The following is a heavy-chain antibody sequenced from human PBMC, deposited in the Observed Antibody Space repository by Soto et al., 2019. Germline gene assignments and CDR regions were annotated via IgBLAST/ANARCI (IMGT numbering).Heavy chain of an antibody. Sequence: GESLKISCAASGFTFSSYSMNWVRQAPGKGLEWVSSISSSSSYIYYADSVKGRFTISRDNAKNSLYLQMNSLRAEDTAVYYCAREYCSSTSCYYYYYMDVWGKGTTVTVSS. CDR1: GFTFSSYS. D-gene: IGHD2-2*01. V-gene: IGHV3-21*01. CDR3: AREYCSSTSCYYYYYMDV. CDR2: ISSSSSYI. J-gene: IGHJ6*03.